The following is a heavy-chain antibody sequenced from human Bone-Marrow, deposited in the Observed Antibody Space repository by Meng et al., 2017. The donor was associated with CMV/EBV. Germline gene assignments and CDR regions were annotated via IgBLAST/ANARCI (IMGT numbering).Heavy chain of an antibody. CDR2: IIPMFKTP. CDR1: EGTFNTYA. Sequence: SVKVSCKTSEGTFNTYAINWVRLPPGQGLEWMGGIIPMFKTPMYAQRFQGRVTFTADESTRTVYMVLSDLRSDDTALYYCARDRTMFDTLTYDYHYYAMDVWGPGPTVTGCS. CDR3: ARDRTMFDTLTYDYHYYAMDV. D-gene: IGHD3-10*02. J-gene: IGHJ6*01. V-gene: IGHV1-69*13.